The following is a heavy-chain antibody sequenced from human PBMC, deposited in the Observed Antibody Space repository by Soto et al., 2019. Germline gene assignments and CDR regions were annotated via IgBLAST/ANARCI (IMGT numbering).Heavy chain of an antibody. Sequence: QVQLVQSGAEVKKPGASVKVSCKASGYTFTSYAMHWVRQAPGQRLEWMGWINAGNGNTKYSQKFQGRVTITRDTSASTVYMELSSLRSEDTAVHYCARGGGSGSYEGLADSWSQGTLVTVSS. CDR3: ARGGGSGSYEGLADS. D-gene: IGHD1-26*01. J-gene: IGHJ4*02. CDR1: GYTFTSYA. V-gene: IGHV1-3*01. CDR2: INAGNGNT.